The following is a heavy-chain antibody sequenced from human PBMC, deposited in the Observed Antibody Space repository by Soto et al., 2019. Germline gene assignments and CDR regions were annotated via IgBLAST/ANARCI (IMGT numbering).Heavy chain of an antibody. D-gene: IGHD5-18*01. CDR1: GGSISSYY. J-gene: IGHJ4*02. Sequence: SETLSLTCTVSGGSISSYYWSWIRQPPGKGLEWIGYIYYSGSTNYNPSLKSRVTISVDTSKNQFSLKLSSVTAADTAVYYCYSRCREGLDFWAQGTSDTVSS. CDR3: YSRCREGLDF. V-gene: IGHV4-59*08. CDR2: IYYSGST.